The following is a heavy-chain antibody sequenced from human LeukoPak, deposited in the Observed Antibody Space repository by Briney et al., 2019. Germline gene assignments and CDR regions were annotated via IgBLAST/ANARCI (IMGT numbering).Heavy chain of an antibody. D-gene: IGHD6-19*01. CDR3: AEASSGWDYFDY. V-gene: IGHV3-23*01. Sequence: GGPLRISCAASGFTFSSYAMSWVRQAPGKGLEWVSAISGSGGSTYYADSVKGRFTISRDNSKNTLYLQMNSLRAEDTAVYYCAEASSGWDYFDYWGQGTLVTVSS. CDR1: GFTFSSYA. CDR2: ISGSGGST. J-gene: IGHJ4*02.